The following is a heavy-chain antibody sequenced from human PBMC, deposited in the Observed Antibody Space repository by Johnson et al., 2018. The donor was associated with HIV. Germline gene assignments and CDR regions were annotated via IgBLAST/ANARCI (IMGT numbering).Heavy chain of an antibody. CDR2: ISFAGTKK. CDR1: GFTLSNYG. D-gene: IGHD3-10*01. Sequence: QVQLVESGGGVVQPGRSLRLSCAASGFTLSNYGIHWVRQAPGQGLEWVAGISFAGTKKYYADSVRGRFTVSRENSKNTLYLPMNSLRADDTSVYYCARDPNMSKTLWFREADAFYIWGQGSMVTVSS. CDR3: ARDPNMSKTLWFREADAFYI. J-gene: IGHJ3*02. V-gene: IGHV3-30*03.